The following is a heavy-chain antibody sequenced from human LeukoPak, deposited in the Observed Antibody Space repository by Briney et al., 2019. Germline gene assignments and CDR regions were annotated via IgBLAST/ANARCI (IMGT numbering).Heavy chain of an antibody. J-gene: IGHJ2*01. V-gene: IGHV1-69*05. CDR3: ARNYYESSGYYNNWYFDL. CDR1: GYTFNNFG. CDR2: IIPIFGTA. Sequence: PWASVKVSCKTSGYTFNNFGITWVRQAPGQGLEWMGGIIPIFGTANYAQKFQGRVTITTDESTSTADMELSSLRSEDTAVYYCARNYYESSGYYNNWYFDLWGRGTLVTVSS. D-gene: IGHD3-22*01.